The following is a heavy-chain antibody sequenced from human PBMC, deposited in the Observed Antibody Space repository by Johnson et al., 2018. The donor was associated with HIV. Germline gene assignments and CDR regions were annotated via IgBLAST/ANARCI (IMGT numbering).Heavy chain of an antibody. CDR1: GFTFDDYG. J-gene: IGHJ3*02. CDR3: ARDPELDYFDNRAFDI. Sequence: VPLVASGGGLVRPGGSLRLSRAASGFTFDDYGMSWVLQAPGKGLEWVSGINWNGGCTDYADSVKGRFTISRDNAKNSLYLQMNSLRAEDTAFYYCARDPELDYFDNRAFDIWGQGTMVTVSS. D-gene: IGHD3-22*01. V-gene: IGHV3-20*04. CDR2: INWNGGCT.